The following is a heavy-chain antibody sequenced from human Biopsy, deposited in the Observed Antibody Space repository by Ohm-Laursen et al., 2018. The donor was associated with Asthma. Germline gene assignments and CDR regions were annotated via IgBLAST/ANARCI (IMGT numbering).Heavy chain of an antibody. CDR2: VSSDGHNK. Sequence: SLRLSCAASGFVFSQCGMHWVRQGPGKGLEWVALVSSDGHNKYYEDSVKGRFTISRDNSRNRLYLQINRLTVEDSAVYFCARQSGQDSGGTGAFDRWGQGIMVAVSS. CDR3: ARQSGQDSGGTGAFDR. CDR1: GFVFSQCG. J-gene: IGHJ3*02. D-gene: IGHD4-23*01. V-gene: IGHV3-30*03.